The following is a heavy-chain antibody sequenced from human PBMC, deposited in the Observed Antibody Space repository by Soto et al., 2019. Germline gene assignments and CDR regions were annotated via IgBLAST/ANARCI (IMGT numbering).Heavy chain of an antibody. CDR2: IYYSGST. J-gene: IGHJ4*02. D-gene: IGHD4-4*01. Sequence: PSETLSLTCTVSGGSISSGGYYWSWIRQHPGKGLEWIGYIYYSGSTYYNPSLKSRVTISVDTSKNQFSLKLSSVTAADTAVYYCASMTTVSPFVDYWGQGTLVTVSS. V-gene: IGHV4-31*03. CDR3: ASMTTVSPFVDY. CDR1: GGSISSGGYY.